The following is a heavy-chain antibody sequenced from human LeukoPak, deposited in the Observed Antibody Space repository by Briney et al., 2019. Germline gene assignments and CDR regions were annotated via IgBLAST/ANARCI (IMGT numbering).Heavy chain of an antibody. V-gene: IGHV4-31*03. D-gene: IGHD2-8*01. J-gene: IGHJ5*02. Sequence: SQTLSLTCTVSGGSISSGGSYWSWIRQHPGKGLEWIAYIYYSGSAYHNPSLKSRASISVDTSRHQFSLKLSSVTAADTAVYFCARHIKNGDNWFDPWGQGSLVTVSS. CDR3: ARHIKNGDNWFDP. CDR1: GGSISSGGSY. CDR2: IYYSGSA.